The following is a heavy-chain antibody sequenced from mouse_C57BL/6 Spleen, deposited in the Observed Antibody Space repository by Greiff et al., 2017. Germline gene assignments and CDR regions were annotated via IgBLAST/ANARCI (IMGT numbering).Heavy chain of an antibody. CDR1: GFSLSTFGMG. J-gene: IGHJ3*01. CDR2: IWWDDDT. CDR3: ARPPLDISGPAWCAY. Sequence: QVTLKVSGPGILQPSQTLSLTCSFSGFSLSTFGMGVGWIRQPSGKGLEWLAHIWWDDDTYYNPALKSRLTISKDTSKNQVFLKIANVDTADTATYYCARPPLDISGPAWCAYWGQGTLVTVSA. D-gene: IGHD3-2*02. V-gene: IGHV8-8*01.